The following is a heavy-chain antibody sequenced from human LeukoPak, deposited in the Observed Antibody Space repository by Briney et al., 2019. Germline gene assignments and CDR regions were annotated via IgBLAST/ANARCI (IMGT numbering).Heavy chain of an antibody. Sequence: ASVKVSCKASGYTFTGYYIHWVRQAPGQGLEWMGWINPNSGGTDYAQRFQGRVTMTRDTSISTAYMELSSLRSDDTAVYYCARRAPMDVWGQGTTVTVSS. J-gene: IGHJ6*02. CDR1: GYTFTGYY. V-gene: IGHV1-2*02. CDR3: ARRAPMDV. CDR2: INPNSGGT.